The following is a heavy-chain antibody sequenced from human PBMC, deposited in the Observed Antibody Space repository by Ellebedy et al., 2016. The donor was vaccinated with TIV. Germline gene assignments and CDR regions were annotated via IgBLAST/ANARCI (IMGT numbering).Heavy chain of an antibody. J-gene: IGHJ4*02. CDR3: ARQDGGYDRGWDY. V-gene: IGHV5-51*01. CDR2: IYPGDFDT. D-gene: IGHD5-12*01. CDR1: GYSFTSYW. Sequence: GESLKLSXKGSGYSFTSYWIGWVRQMPRKGLEWMGIIYPGDFDTRYSPSFQGQVTISADKSISTAYLQWSSLKASDTAMYYCARQDGGYDRGWDYWGQGTLVTVSS.